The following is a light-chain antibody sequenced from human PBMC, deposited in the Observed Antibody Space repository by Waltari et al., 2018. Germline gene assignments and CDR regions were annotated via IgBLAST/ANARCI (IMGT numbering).Light chain of an antibody. Sequence: DIVMTQTPASLAVSLGERATIHCESRQSVLYSSNNRNFLAWYQQKPGQKPRLLFYWASTRESGIPDRFSASGSGTDFTLTINNLQAEDVAVYFCQQYYGPPYTFGQGTRLEIK. CDR3: QQYYGPPYT. V-gene: IGKV4-1*01. CDR1: QSVLYSSNNRNF. CDR2: WAS. J-gene: IGKJ2*01.